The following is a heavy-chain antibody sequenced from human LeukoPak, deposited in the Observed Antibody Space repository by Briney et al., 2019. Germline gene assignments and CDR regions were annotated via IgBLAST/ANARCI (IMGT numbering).Heavy chain of an antibody. Sequence: GGSLRLSCAASGFSFSRFGMSWVCQAPGKGPQWVSCIDSSGDNTYYTDSVKGRFTISRDNSANTLSLQMNSLGVEDTAIYYCARRRGSASGPEDYWGQGTLVTVSS. D-gene: IGHD3-10*01. J-gene: IGHJ4*02. V-gene: IGHV3-23*05. CDR3: ARRRGSASGPEDY. CDR2: IDSSGDNT. CDR1: GFSFSRFG.